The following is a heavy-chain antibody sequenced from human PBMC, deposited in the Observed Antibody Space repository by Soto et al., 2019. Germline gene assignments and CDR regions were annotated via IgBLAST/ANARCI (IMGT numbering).Heavy chain of an antibody. CDR2: IYSGGST. CDR1: GFTVSSNY. CDR3: ATCDPSYYDFYYFDY. D-gene: IGHD3-3*01. V-gene: IGHV3-53*01. Sequence: GSLRLSCAASGFTVSSNYMSWVRQAPGKGLEWVSVIYSGGSTYYADSVKGRFTISRDNSKNTLYLQMNSLRAEDTAVYYCATCDPSYYDFYYFDYWGQGTLVTVSS. J-gene: IGHJ4*02.